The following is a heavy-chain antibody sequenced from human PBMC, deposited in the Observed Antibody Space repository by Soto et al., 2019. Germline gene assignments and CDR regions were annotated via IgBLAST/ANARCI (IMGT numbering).Heavy chain of an antibody. CDR1: GFTFSSYW. D-gene: IGHD6-19*01. J-gene: IGHJ6*02. CDR2: INSDGSST. Sequence: LRLSCAASGFTFSSYWMHWVRQAPGKGLVWVSRINSDGSSTSYADSVKGRFTISRDNAKNTLYLQMNSLRAEDTAVYYCARDSVAGTSSYYYGMDVWGQGTTVTVSS. CDR3: ARDSVAGTSSYYYGMDV. V-gene: IGHV3-74*01.